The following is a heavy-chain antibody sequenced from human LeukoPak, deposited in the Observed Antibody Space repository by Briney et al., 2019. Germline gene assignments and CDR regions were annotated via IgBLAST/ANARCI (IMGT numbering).Heavy chain of an antibody. V-gene: IGHV5-10-1*01. D-gene: IGHD2-15*01. Sequence: GESLKISCKGSGYSFSSYWINWVRQMPGKGLEWMGRIDPSDSYTNYNPSFQGHVTISADKSISTAYLQWSSLMASDTAMYYCARLESGGTCDIWGQGTLVTVSS. CDR2: IDPSDSYT. CDR1: GYSFSSYW. CDR3: ARLESGGTCDI. J-gene: IGHJ4*02.